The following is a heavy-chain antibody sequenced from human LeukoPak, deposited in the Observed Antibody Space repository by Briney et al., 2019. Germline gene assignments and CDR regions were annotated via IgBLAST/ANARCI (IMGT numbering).Heavy chain of an antibody. J-gene: IGHJ4*02. CDR1: GGSISSYY. CDR2: IYYSGST. V-gene: IGHV4-59*01. CDR3: ARDFGYYDSSGYYDY. Sequence: SETLSLTCTVSGGSISSYYWSWIRQPPGKGLEWLGYIYYSGSTNYNPSLKSRVTISVDTSKNQFSLKLSSVTAADTAVYYCARDFGYYDSSGYYDYWGQGTLVTVSS. D-gene: IGHD3-22*01.